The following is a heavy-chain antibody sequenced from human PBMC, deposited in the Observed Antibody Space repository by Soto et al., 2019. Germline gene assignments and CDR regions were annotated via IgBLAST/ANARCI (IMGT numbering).Heavy chain of an antibody. D-gene: IGHD3-9*01. J-gene: IGHJ6*02. Sequence: SETLSLTCTVSGGSISSYYWSWIRQPAGKGLEWIGRIYTSGSTNYNPSLKSRVTMSVDTSKNQFSLKLSSVTAADTAVYYCARDRITIFSNYYYYYGMDVWGQGTTVTVS. CDR1: GGSISSYY. CDR3: ARDRITIFSNYYYYYGMDV. V-gene: IGHV4-4*07. CDR2: IYTSGST.